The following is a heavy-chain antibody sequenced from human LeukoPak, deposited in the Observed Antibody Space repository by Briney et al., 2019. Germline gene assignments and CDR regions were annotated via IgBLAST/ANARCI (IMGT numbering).Heavy chain of an antibody. D-gene: IGHD3-9*01. J-gene: IGHJ4*02. Sequence: PGGSLRLSCAASGFTFSNYAMSWVRQAPEKGLEWVSAVSGRDTSTYYTDSVKGRFTISRDNSKNTLYLQMNSLSAEDTAIYYCAKWGDYDVLTGYYDSDYWGQGTLVTVSS. CDR1: GFTFSNYA. CDR3: AKWGDYDVLTGYYDSDY. V-gene: IGHV3-23*01. CDR2: VSGRDTST.